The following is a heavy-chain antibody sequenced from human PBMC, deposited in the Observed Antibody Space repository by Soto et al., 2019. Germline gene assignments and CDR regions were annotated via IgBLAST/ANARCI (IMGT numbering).Heavy chain of an antibody. D-gene: IGHD3-9*01. V-gene: IGHV3-48*03. Sequence: GGSLRLSCVASGFTFSSYSMVWVRPAPGKGLEWVSYTFASGTTIYYADSVKGRFTVSRENAQNSLSLLINNLRAEDTAVYYCARDKDWAFDSWGQGT. CDR2: TFASGTTI. CDR3: ARDKDWAFDS. CDR1: GFTFSSYS. J-gene: IGHJ4*02.